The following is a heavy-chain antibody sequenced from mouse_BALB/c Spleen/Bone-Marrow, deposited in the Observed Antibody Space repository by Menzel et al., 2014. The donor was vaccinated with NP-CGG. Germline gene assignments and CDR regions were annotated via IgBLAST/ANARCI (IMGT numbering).Heavy chain of an antibody. J-gene: IGHJ4*01. CDR3: ARDYGNPYYAMDY. Sequence: VQLQQSGPELVKPGASVKVSCKASGYAFTNYNMYWVRQSHGKSLEWIGYIDPYNGGTSYNQNFKGKATLTVDKSSSTAYMHLNSLTSEDSAVFYCARDYGNPYYAMDYWGRGTSVTVSS. D-gene: IGHD2-1*01. V-gene: IGHV1S135*01. CDR2: IDPYNGGT. CDR1: GYAFTNYN.